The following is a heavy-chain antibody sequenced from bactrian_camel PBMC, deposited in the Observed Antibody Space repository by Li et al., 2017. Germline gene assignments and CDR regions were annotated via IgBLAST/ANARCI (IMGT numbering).Heavy chain of an antibody. Sequence: HVQLVESGGGSVQADGSLKLSCAASVNSYNKYCMGWFRQAPGKEREGVAGIDMIDSATYAESVKGRVTIFRDNAKNTLYLQMNSLKPEDMAMYFCASYGADWEYNYWGQGTQVTVS. CDR3: ASYGADWEYNY. D-gene: IGHD1*01. CDR2: IDMIDSA. J-gene: IGHJ4*01. V-gene: IGHV3S63*01. CDR1: VNSYNKYC.